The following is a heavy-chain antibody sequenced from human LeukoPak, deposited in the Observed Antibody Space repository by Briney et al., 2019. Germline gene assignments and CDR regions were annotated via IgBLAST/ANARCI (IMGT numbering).Heavy chain of an antibody. J-gene: IGHJ6*03. CDR3: ARGSDPTFDFWSGHPHYYMDV. Sequence: PGGSLRLSCAASGFTFSNYWMSWVRQAPGKGIEWVANIKQDGSEKNYVDSVKGRFTISRDNAKNSLYLQMNSLRTEDTAVYYCARGSDPTFDFWSGHPHYYMDVWGKGTTVTVSS. CDR1: GFTFSNYW. V-gene: IGHV3-7*01. D-gene: IGHD3-3*01. CDR2: IKQDGSEK.